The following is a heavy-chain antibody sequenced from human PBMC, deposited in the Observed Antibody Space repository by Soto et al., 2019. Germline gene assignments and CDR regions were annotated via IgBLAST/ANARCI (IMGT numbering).Heavy chain of an antibody. V-gene: IGHV1-69*06. J-gene: IGHJ6*02. CDR1: GGTFSNYA. CDR2: VIPAFNSA. CDR3: GRRASRGMDV. Sequence: QVQLVQSGAEMRKPGSSVKVSCKSSGGTFSNYAISWVRQASGQGLEWLGGVIPAFNSAQYAPKFQGRVAITADTSTSTAYVELRSLTSEATAVYYCGRRASRGMDVWGQGTTVIVSS. D-gene: IGHD5-12*01.